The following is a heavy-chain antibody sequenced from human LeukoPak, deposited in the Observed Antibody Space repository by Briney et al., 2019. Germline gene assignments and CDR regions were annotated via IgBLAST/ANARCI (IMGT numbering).Heavy chain of an antibody. CDR1: GFTFSSYE. V-gene: IGHV3-48*03. D-gene: IGHD3-9*01. J-gene: IGHJ4*02. CDR2: ISSSGSTI. Sequence: GGSLRLSCAASGFTFSSYEMNWVRQAPGKGLEWVSYISSSGSTIYYADSVKGRFTISRDNAKNSLYLQMNSLRAEDTAVYYCARDILTGYYDSFDYWGQGTLVTVSS. CDR3: ARDILTGYYDSFDY.